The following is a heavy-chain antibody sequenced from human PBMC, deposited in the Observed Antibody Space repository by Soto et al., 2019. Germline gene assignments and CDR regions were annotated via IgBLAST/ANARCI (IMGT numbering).Heavy chain of an antibody. V-gene: IGHV4-61*08. CDR2: IYYSGST. CDR1: GCSVSSSVHY. Sequence: XETLSLTCSVSGCSVSSSVHYWSWIRQPRGKGLEWIGNIYYSGSTNYNPSLKSRVTISVDTSKNQFSLKLSSVTAADTAVYYGARDLRGSRTSRPWNYYGLDAWGQGTTATVSS. D-gene: IGHD2-2*01. CDR3: ARDLRGSRTSRPWNYYGLDA. J-gene: IGHJ6*02.